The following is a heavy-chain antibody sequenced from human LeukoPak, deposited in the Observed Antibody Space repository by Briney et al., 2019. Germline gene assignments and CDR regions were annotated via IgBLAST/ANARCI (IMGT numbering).Heavy chain of an antibody. D-gene: IGHD6-13*01. J-gene: IGHJ4*02. Sequence: GGSLRLSCAASGFTFSSYSMNWVRQAPGKGLEWVSSISSSSSYIYYADSVKGRFTISRDNAKNSLYLQMNSLRAEDTAVYYCARDHPDIAAAGTLDYWGKGTLVTVSS. CDR2: ISSSSSYI. CDR3: ARDHPDIAAAGTLDY. CDR1: GFTFSSYS. V-gene: IGHV3-21*01.